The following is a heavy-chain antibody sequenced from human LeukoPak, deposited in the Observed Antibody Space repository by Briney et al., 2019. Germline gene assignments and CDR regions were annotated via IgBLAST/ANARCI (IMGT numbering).Heavy chain of an antibody. V-gene: IGHV2-5*02. CDR2: IYWDGDK. Sequence: ESGPTLVNPTQTLTLTCTFSGFSLSTSGVGVGWIRQPPGNGLEWLALIYWDGDKHYSTSLKSRLTITNDTSKNQVVLTMTNKDPLDTATHYCAHRGAATPGAFDIWGQGTMVTVSS. J-gene: IGHJ3*02. CDR1: GFSLSTSGVG. D-gene: IGHD2-15*01. CDR3: AHRGAATPGAFDI.